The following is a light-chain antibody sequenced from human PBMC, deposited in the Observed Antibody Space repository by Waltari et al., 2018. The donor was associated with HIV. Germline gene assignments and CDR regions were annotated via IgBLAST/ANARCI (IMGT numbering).Light chain of an antibody. CDR3: CAYAGSTTYVI. V-gene: IGLV2-23*02. CDR1: SSDVGGYNL. Sequence: QSALTQPASVSGSPGQSITISCPGTSSDVGGYNLVSWYQQHPGKAPKLMIYEVSKRPSVVSNRFSGSKSGNTASLTISGLQAEDEADYYCCAYAGSTTYVIFGGGTKLTVL. CDR2: EVS. J-gene: IGLJ2*01.